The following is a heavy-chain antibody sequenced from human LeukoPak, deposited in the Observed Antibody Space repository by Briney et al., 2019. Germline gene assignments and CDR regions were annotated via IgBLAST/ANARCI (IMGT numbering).Heavy chain of an antibody. CDR1: GYTFTSYD. Sequence: GASVKVSCKASGYTFTSYDINWVRQATGQGLEWMGWMNPNSGNTAYAQKFQGRVTITRNTSISTAYMELSRLRSDDTAVYFCARAIGQLQNLYYYYYYMDVWGKGTTVTVSS. J-gene: IGHJ6*03. CDR3: ARAIGQLQNLYYYYYYMDV. V-gene: IGHV1-8*03. D-gene: IGHD6-6*01. CDR2: MNPNSGNT.